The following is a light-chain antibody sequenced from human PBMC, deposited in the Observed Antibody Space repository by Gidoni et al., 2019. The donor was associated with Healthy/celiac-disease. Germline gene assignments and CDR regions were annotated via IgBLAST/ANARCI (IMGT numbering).Light chain of an antibody. V-gene: IGKV1-27*01. CDR3: QKYNSAPVA. CDR2: AAS. CDR1: QGISNY. Sequence: DIQMTQSPSSLSASVGDRVTITCRASQGISNYLAWYQQKPGKVPKLLIYAASTLQSGVPSRFRGSGSGTDFTLTISSLQPEDVATYYCQKYNSAPVAFXXXTKVEIK. J-gene: IGKJ1*01.